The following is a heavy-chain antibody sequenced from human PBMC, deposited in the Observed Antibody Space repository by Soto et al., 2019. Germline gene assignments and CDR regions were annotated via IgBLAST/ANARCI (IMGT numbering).Heavy chain of an antibody. D-gene: IGHD2-21*01. CDR1: GFNFSSYA. Sequence: EVQLLESGGGLVQPGGSLRLSCAASGFNFSSYAMSWVRQAPGKGLEWVSAISGSGGSTYYADSVKGRFTITRDNSKNTLYLHMNSLRAEDTAVYYCATLGFPFDYWGQGTLVTVSS. V-gene: IGHV3-23*01. J-gene: IGHJ4*02. CDR2: ISGSGGST. CDR3: ATLGFPFDY.